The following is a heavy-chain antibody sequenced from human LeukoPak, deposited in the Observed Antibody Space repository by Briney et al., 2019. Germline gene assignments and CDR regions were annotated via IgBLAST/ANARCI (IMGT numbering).Heavy chain of an antibody. Sequence: GGSLRLSCAASGFTFSYYWMHWVRQGRGKGLVWVSRIDSDGSSTNYADSVKGRFTISRDNVKNTLYLQMNSLPAEDTAVYYCARDAVNWGQGTLVTVSS. J-gene: IGHJ4*02. D-gene: IGHD6-19*01. CDR2: IDSDGSST. CDR3: ARDAVN. V-gene: IGHV3-74*01. CDR1: GFTFSYYW.